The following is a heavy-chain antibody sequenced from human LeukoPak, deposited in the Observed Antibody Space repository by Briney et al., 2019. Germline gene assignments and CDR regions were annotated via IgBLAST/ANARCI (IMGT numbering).Heavy chain of an antibody. V-gene: IGHV4-34*01. CDR2: INHSGST. D-gene: IGHD6-13*01. Sequence: SETLSLTCAVYGGSFSCYYWSWIRQPPGKGLEWIGEINHSGSTNYNPSLKSRVTISVDTSKNQFSLKLSSVTAADTALYYCATSQYPIAAADNWFDPWGQGILVTVSS. CDR3: ATSQYPIAAADNWFDP. J-gene: IGHJ5*02. CDR1: GGSFSCYY.